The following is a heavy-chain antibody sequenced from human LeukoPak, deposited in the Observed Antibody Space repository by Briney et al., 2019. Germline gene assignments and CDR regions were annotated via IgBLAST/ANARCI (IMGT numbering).Heavy chain of an antibody. J-gene: IGHJ4*02. CDR1: GFTFSRYA. CDR2: MSGSGGST. D-gene: IGHD5-18*01. CDR3: AKEDTNSFDY. Sequence: GGSLRLSCAASGFTFSRYAMSWVRQAPGKGLEWVSAMSGSGGSTYYADSVKGRFTISRDNSKDTLYLQMNSLRAEDTAIYYCAKEDTNSFDYWGQGTLVAVSS. V-gene: IGHV3-23*01.